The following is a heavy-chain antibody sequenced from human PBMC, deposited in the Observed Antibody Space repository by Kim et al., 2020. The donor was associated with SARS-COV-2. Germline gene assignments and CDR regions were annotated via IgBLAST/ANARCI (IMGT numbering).Heavy chain of an antibody. CDR2: IYPADSDR. Sequence: GESLKISCKASGYNFANNWIAWVRQMPGKGLEWMGIIYPADSDRKYSPSFQGQVTISADKSINTAYLQWSSLKASDTAIDYYARRDGGDGYKLRPTPLDYGGRGTVVIVSS. CDR1: GYNFANNW. V-gene: IGHV5-51*01. D-gene: IGHD3-16*01. J-gene: IGHJ4*02. CDR3: ARRDGGDGYKLRPTPLDY.